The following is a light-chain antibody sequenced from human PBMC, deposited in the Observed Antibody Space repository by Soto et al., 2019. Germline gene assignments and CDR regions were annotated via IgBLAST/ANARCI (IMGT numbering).Light chain of an antibody. J-gene: IGLJ7*01. CDR1: SSDVGGYQY. CDR2: EVT. CDR3: SSLTSSNTRV. Sequence: QPALTQPASVSGSPGQSIAISCTGTSSDVGGYQYVSWYQQHPGKAPKLLIYEVTKRLSGVSDRFSGSKSGNTASLTISGLQAEDEADYYCSSLTSSNTRVFGGGTQLTVL. V-gene: IGLV2-14*01.